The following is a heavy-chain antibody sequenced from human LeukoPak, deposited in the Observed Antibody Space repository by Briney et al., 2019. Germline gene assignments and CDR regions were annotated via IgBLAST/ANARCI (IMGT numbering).Heavy chain of an antibody. V-gene: IGHV3-49*04. CDR3: ARGPIQLWIHNAMDV. D-gene: IGHD5-18*01. CDR1: GFTFGDHA. Sequence: GGSLRLSCTGSGFTFGDHAMSWVRQAPGKGLEGVGFIRSKAYRGTTEYAASVKGRFSISRDDSASIAYLQMNSLKTEDTAVYYCARGPIQLWIHNAMDVWGQGTTVTVSS. CDR2: IRSKAYRGTT. J-gene: IGHJ6*02.